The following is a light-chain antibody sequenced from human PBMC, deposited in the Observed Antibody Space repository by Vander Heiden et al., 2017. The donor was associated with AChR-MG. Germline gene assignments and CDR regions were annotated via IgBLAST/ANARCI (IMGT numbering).Light chain of an antibody. CDR3: QQTHTSPFT. CDR2: AVY. V-gene: IGKV1-39*01. CDR1: QSISVY. J-gene: IGKJ3*01. Sequence: DIQMTQSPSSMSASVGDRVTITCRASQSISVYLNWYQQKPGKAPNLLIYAVYTLQSGVPSRFSGSGSGTDFTLTISRLQPEDFATYYCQQTHTSPFTFGHGTKVDL.